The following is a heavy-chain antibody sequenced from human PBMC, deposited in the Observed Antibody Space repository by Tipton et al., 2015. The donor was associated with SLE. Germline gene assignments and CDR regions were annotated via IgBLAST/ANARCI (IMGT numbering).Heavy chain of an antibody. D-gene: IGHD3-3*01. V-gene: IGHV4-34*01. CDR2: INHSGST. Sequence: TLSLTCAVYGGSFSGYYWSWIRQPPGKGLEWIGEINHSGSTNYNPSLKSRVTISVDTSKNQFSLKLTSLTAADTAIYFCARDGGGDMLDFWGQGALVTVSS. J-gene: IGHJ4*02. CDR1: GGSFSGYY. CDR3: ARDGGGDMLDF.